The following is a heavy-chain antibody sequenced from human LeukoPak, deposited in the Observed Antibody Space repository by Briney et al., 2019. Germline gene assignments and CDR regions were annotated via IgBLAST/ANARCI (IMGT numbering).Heavy chain of an antibody. D-gene: IGHD2-21*01. Sequence: PGGSLRLSCAVSGFISNKAWMNWVRQAPGKGPEWVGRIKSNNDGGTTDYASPVEGRFIISRDDSKNTIYLQMNRLIIDDTAIYYCTPVMVEDRGFWGQGTLVTVSS. CDR1: GFISNKAW. J-gene: IGHJ4*02. CDR2: IKSNNDGGTT. CDR3: TPVMVEDRGF. V-gene: IGHV3-15*01.